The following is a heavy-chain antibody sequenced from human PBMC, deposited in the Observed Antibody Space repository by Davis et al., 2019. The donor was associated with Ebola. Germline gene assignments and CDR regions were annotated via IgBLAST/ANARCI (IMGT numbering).Heavy chain of an antibody. CDR2: SRNKENRYST. CDR1: GFTVSSNY. J-gene: IGHJ4*02. D-gene: IGHD1/OR15-1a*01. V-gene: IGHV3-72*01. CDR3: VTENWYRFES. Sequence: GESLKISCAASGFTVSSNYMSWVRLTPGKGLEWVGLSRNKENRYSTEYAASVKGRFTISRDDSKNLLYLEMNGLRTEDTAVYYCVTENWYRFESWGQGTLVTVSS.